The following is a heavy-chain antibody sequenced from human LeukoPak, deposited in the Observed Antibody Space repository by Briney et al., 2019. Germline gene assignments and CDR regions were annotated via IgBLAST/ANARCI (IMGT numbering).Heavy chain of an antibody. Sequence: GGSLRLSCTTSGFTFGDYSMSWFRQAPGKGLEWVGFIRSKGYGGTAEYAASVKGRFTISRDDSNSIAYLQMDSLKAEDTAVYYCTREIRYFDWFQADYWGQGTLVTVSS. D-gene: IGHD3-9*01. J-gene: IGHJ4*02. CDR1: GFTFGDYS. CDR3: TREIRYFDWFQADY. V-gene: IGHV3-49*03. CDR2: IRSKGYGGTA.